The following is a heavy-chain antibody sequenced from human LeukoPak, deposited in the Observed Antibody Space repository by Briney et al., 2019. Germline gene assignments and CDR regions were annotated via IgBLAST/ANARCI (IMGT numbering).Heavy chain of an antibody. CDR3: AELGITMIGGV. D-gene: IGHD3-10*02. J-gene: IGHJ6*04. V-gene: IGHV3-9*01. CDR1: GFTFDDYA. Sequence: GGSLRLSCAASGFTFDDYAMHWVRQAPGKGLEWVSGISWNSGSIAYADSVKGRFTISRDNAKNSLYLQMNSLRAEDTALYYCAELGITMIGGVWGKGTTVTISS. CDR2: ISWNSGSI.